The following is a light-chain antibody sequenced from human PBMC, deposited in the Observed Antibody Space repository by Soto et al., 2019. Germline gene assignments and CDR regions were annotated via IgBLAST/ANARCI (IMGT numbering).Light chain of an antibody. CDR3: QQYGSSPPT. V-gene: IGKV3-20*01. J-gene: IGKJ1*01. CDR2: CAS. Sequence: EIVLTQSPVTLSLSPVERATLSCRASQSVSSSYLAWYQQKPDQAPRLIIYCASSMATVIPDRFSGSGSGTDFTLTISRVEPEDFVVYYCQQYGSSPPTFCQGTKVEFK. CDR1: QSVSSSY.